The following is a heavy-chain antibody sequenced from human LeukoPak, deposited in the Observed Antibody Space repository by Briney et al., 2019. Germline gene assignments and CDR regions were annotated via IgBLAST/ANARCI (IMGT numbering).Heavy chain of an antibody. CDR1: GGSFSDYY. V-gene: IGHV4-34*01. D-gene: IGHD6-19*01. CDR3: ARGRRSSGWYDY. Sequence: PSETLSLTCTVYGGSFSDYYWNWIRQPPGKGLEWIGEINHSGSTNYNPSLKSRVTISVDTSKNQFSLKLSSVTAADTAVYYCARGRRSSGWYDYWGQGTLVTVSS. J-gene: IGHJ4*02. CDR2: INHSGST.